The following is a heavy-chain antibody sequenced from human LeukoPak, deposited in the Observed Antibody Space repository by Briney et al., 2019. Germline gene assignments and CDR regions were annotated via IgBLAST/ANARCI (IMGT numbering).Heavy chain of an antibody. Sequence: PSETLSLTCAVYGGSFSGFYWSWIRQPPGKGLEWIGEITHSGSTNYNPSLKSRVTISVDTSKNQFSLKLSSVTAADTAVYYCARSVAIFPRFDYWGQGTLVTVSS. V-gene: IGHV4-34*01. D-gene: IGHD2-21*01. CDR3: ARSVAIFPRFDY. CDR2: ITHSGST. CDR1: GGSFSGFY. J-gene: IGHJ4*02.